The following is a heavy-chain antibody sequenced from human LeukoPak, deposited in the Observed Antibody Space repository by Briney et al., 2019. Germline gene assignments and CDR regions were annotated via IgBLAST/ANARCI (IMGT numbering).Heavy chain of an antibody. CDR3: AREGPGIVGATFDY. CDR2: IYSGGST. D-gene: IGHD1-26*01. J-gene: IGHJ4*02. Sequence: GGSLRLSCAASGFTVISNYMSWVRQAPGKGLGWVSVIYSGGSTYYADSVKGRFTISRDNSKNTLYLQMNSMRAEDTAVYYCAREGPGIVGATFDYWGQGTLVTVSS. CDR1: GFTVISNY. V-gene: IGHV3-66*02.